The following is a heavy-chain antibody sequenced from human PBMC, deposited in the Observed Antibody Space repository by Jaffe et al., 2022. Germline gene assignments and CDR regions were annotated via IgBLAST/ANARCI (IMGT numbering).Heavy chain of an antibody. J-gene: IGHJ4*02. CDR2: ISSSGSTI. V-gene: IGHV3-48*03. D-gene: IGHD3-22*01. Sequence: EVQLVESGGGLVQPGGSLRLSCAASGFTFSSYEMNWVRQAPGKGLEWVSYISSSGSTIYYADSVKGRFTISRDNAKNSLYLQMNSLRAEDTAVYYCARIGSSGYYEYYFDYWGQGTLVTVSS. CDR1: GFTFSSYE. CDR3: ARIGSSGYYEYYFDY.